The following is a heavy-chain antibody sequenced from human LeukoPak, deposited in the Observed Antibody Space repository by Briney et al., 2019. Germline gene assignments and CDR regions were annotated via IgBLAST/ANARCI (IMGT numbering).Heavy chain of an antibody. CDR2: ISAYNGNT. CDR1: GYTFTSYG. J-gene: IGHJ5*02. V-gene: IGHV1-18*01. D-gene: IGHD6-13*01. Sequence: VASVKVSCKASGYTFTSYGISWVRQAPGQGLEWMGWISAYNGNTNYAQKLQGRVTMTTDTSTSTAYMELRSLRSDDTAVYYCARDNRGSSWYQTVGWWSPRNWFDPWGQGTLVTVSS. CDR3: ARDNRGSSWYQTVGWWSPRNWFDP.